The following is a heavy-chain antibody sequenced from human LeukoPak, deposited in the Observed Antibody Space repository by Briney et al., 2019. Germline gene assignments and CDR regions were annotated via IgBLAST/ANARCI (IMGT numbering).Heavy chain of an antibody. V-gene: IGHV4-59*08. CDR2: IYYSGST. CDR1: GGSISSYY. Sequence: PSETLSLTCTVSGGSISSYYWSWIRQPPGKGLEWIGYIYYSGSTNYNPSLKSRVTISVDTSKNQFSLKLSSVTAADTAVYYCARRISSYNGFFDYWGQGTLVTVSS. D-gene: IGHD1-14*01. CDR3: ARRISSYNGFFDY. J-gene: IGHJ4*02.